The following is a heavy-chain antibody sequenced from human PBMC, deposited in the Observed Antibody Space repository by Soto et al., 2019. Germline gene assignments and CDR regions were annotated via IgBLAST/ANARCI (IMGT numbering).Heavy chain of an antibody. CDR1: GFTFSSYA. Sequence: GGSLRLSCAASGFTFSSYAMHWVRQAPGKGLEYVSAISSNGGSTYYANSVKGRFTISRDNSKNTLYLQMGSLRAEDMAVYYCARGPGYYFDYWGQGTLVTVSS. V-gene: IGHV3-64*01. J-gene: IGHJ4*02. CDR3: ARGPGYYFDY. CDR2: ISSNGGST.